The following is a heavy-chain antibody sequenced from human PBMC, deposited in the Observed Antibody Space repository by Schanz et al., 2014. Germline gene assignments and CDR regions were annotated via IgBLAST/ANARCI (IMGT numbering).Heavy chain of an antibody. D-gene: IGHD5-12*01. V-gene: IGHV3-43*02. CDR2: ISWDGGST. CDR1: GFSFSGSG. J-gene: IGHJ4*02. Sequence: VQLVESGGGVVQPGGSLRLSCAASGFSFSGSGMHWVRQAPGEGLEWVSLISWDGGSTYYADSVKGRFTISRDNSKNSLYLQMNSLRTEDTDLYYCAKGGAGIVATTFDYWGQGTLVTVSS. CDR3: AKGGAGIVATTFDY.